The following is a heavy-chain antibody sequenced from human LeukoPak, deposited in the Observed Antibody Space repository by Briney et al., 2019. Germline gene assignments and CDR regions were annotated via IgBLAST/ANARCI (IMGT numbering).Heavy chain of an antibody. CDR3: ARMSSSGWYVDP. V-gene: IGHV2-70*11. CDR2: IDWDDDK. D-gene: IGHD6-19*01. J-gene: IGHJ5*02. Sequence: SGPALVNPTQTLTLTCTFSGFSLSTSGMCVSWIRQPPGKALEWLARIDWDDDKYYSTSLKTRLTISKDTSKNQVVLTMTNMDPVDTATYYCARMSSSGWYVDPWGQGTLVTVSS. CDR1: GFSLSTSGMC.